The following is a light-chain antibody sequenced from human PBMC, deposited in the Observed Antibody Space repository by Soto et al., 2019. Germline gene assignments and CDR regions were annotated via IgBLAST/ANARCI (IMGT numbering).Light chain of an antibody. J-gene: IGKJ4*01. Sequence: EIVMTQSPATLSVSPGERATLSCRASQSVNSNYLAWYQQKPGRAPRLLIYGASSRATGIPDRFSGSGSGTDFSLTISRLEPEDFAVYYCQQYGSSPLTFGGGTKVDIK. CDR1: QSVNSNY. CDR2: GAS. CDR3: QQYGSSPLT. V-gene: IGKV3-20*01.